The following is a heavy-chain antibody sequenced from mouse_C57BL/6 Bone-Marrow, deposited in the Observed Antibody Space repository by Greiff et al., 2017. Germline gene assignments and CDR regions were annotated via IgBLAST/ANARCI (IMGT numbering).Heavy chain of an antibody. CDR1: GFTFSSYT. CDR3: ARHEDYGNFHWYFDV. D-gene: IGHD2-1*01. CDR2: ISGGGGNT. Sequence: EVQLKESGGGLVKPGGSLKLSCAASGFTFSSYTMSWVRQTPEKRLEWVATISGGGGNTYYPDSVKGRFTISRDNAKNTLYLQMSSLRSEDTALYYCARHEDYGNFHWYFDVWGTGTTVTVSS. V-gene: IGHV5-9*01. J-gene: IGHJ1*03.